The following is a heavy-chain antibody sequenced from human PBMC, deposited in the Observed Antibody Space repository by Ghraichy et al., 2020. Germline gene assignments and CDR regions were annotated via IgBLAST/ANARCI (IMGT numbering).Heavy chain of an antibody. CDR1: GFTFSSYS. CDR3: ASSGSYYTVHFDY. CDR2: ISSSSTI. V-gene: IGHV3-48*01. D-gene: IGHD1-26*01. Sequence: GSLRLSCAASGFTFSSYSMNWVRQAPGKGLEWVSYISSSSTIYYADSVKGRFTISRDNAKNSLYLQMNSLRAEDTAVYYCASSGSYYTVHFDYWGQGTLVTVSS. J-gene: IGHJ4*02.